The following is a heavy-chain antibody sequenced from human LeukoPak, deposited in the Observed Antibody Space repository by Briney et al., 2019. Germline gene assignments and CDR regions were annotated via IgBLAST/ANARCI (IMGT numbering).Heavy chain of an antibody. V-gene: IGHV5-51*01. CDR2: IYPGDSDT. D-gene: IGHD5-12*01. CDR3: ARRGYSGYDYHGMDV. CDR1: GYSFTSYW. Sequence: GESLKISCKGSGYSFTSYWIGWVRQMPGKGLEWMGIIYPGDSDTRYSPSFQGQVTISADKSIGTAYLQWSSLKASDTAMYYCARRGYSGYDYHGMDVWGQGTTVTVSS. J-gene: IGHJ6*02.